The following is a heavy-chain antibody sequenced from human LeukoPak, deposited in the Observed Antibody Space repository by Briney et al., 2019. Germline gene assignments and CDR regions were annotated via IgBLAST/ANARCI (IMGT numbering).Heavy chain of an antibody. CDR2: IRTSGST. Sequence: GGSLRLSCGASGFTFSNYAMSWVRQAPGKGLEWVSAIRTSGSTYYADSVKGGFTISRDNPKNTLYLQMNSLRGEDTAVYYCAKPERYGTTWYGRVDYWGQGTLVTVSS. CDR3: AKPERYGTTWYGRVDY. D-gene: IGHD6-13*01. CDR1: GFTFSNYA. V-gene: IGHV3-23*01. J-gene: IGHJ4*02.